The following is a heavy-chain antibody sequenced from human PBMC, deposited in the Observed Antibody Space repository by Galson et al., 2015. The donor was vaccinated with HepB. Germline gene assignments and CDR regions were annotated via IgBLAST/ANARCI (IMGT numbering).Heavy chain of an antibody. J-gene: IGHJ4*02. CDR2: IIPIFGTA. V-gene: IGHV1-69*13. CDR1: GGTFSSYA. Sequence: SVKVSCKASGGTFSSYAISWVRQAPGQGLEWMGGIIPIFGTANYAQKFQGRVTITADESTSTAYMELSSLRSEDTAVYYCARVGRSGYYPYYFDYWGQGTLVTVSS. CDR3: ARVGRSGYYPYYFDY. D-gene: IGHD3-22*01.